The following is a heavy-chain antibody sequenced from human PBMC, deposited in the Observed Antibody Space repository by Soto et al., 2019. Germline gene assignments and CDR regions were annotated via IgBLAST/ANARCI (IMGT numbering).Heavy chain of an antibody. CDR2: ISSSGSTI. Sequence: QVQLVESGGGLVKPGGSLRLSCAASGFTFSDYYMSWIRQAPGKGLEWVSYISSSGSTIYYADSVKGRFTISRDNAKNSLYLQMNSLRAEDTAVYYCARRWVIGIAYCSGGSCYTNGAFDIWGQGTMVTVSS. J-gene: IGHJ3*02. V-gene: IGHV3-11*01. CDR1: GFTFSDYY. D-gene: IGHD2-15*01. CDR3: ARRWVIGIAYCSGGSCYTNGAFDI.